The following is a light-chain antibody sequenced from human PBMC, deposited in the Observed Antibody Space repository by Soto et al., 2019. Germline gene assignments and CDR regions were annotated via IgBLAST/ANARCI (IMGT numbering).Light chain of an antibody. CDR3: QQYNTPVT. CDR2: DAS. J-gene: IGKJ1*01. CDR1: QSISSW. Sequence: DIQMTQSPSTLSASVGDRVTITCRASQSISSWLAWYQQKPGKAPKLLIYDASSLESGVPSRFSGSGSRTEFTLTISSLQADDVSTYYCQQYNTPVTFGQGTKVEIK. V-gene: IGKV1-5*01.